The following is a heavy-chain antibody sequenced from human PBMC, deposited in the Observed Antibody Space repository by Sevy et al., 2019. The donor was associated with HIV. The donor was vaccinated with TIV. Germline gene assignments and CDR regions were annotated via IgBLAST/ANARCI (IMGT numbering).Heavy chain of an antibody. Sequence: SETLSLTCTVSGGSISSSSYYWGWIRQPPGKGLEWIGSIYYSGSTYSNPSLKSRVTISVDTSKSQFSLKLSSVTAAETAVYYCARHGAGTSVGAFDIWGQGTMVTVSS. D-gene: IGHD6-19*01. J-gene: IGHJ3*02. CDR1: GGSISSSSYY. CDR3: ARHGAGTSVGAFDI. CDR2: IYYSGST. V-gene: IGHV4-39*01.